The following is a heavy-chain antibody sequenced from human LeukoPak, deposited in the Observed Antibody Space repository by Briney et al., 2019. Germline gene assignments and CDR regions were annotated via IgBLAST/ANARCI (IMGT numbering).Heavy chain of an antibody. CDR3: ARVKANRSGWYYFDY. D-gene: IGHD6-19*01. Sequence: GGSLRRSCAASGFTFSSYGMSWVRQAPGKGLEWVSAISGSGGSTYYADSVKGRFTISRDNSKNTLYLQMNSLRAEDTAVYYCARVKANRSGWYYFDYWGQGTLVTVSS. J-gene: IGHJ4*02. CDR1: GFTFSSYG. CDR2: ISGSGGST. V-gene: IGHV3-23*01.